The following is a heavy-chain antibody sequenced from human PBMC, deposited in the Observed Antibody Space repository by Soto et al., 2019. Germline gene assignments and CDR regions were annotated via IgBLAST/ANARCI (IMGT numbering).Heavy chain of an antibody. CDR3: AAQPTYFDFWSDYPPWFDP. CDR1: GYTLPELP. D-gene: IGHD3-3*01. V-gene: IGHV1-24*01. CDR2: FDPEDGEP. Sequence: QVLLVQSGAEVKKLGASVKVSCKVSGYTLPELPIHWVRHAPGKGLEWMGGFDPEDGEPIYAQKFQGRVTMTQDTSTDTAYMEMSSLTSEDTAVYYCAAQPTYFDFWSDYPPWFDPWGQGTLVTVSS. J-gene: IGHJ5*02.